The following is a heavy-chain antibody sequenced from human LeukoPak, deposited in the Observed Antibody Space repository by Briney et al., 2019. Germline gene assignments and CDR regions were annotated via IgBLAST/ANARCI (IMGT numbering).Heavy chain of an antibody. Sequence: ASVKVSCEASGYTFTSYGISWVRQAPGQGLEWMGWISAYNGNTNYAQKLQGRVTMTTDTSTSTAYMELRSLRSDDTAVYYCAREVSTYYYDSSGRSVDYWGQGTLVTVSS. J-gene: IGHJ4*02. V-gene: IGHV1-18*01. D-gene: IGHD3-22*01. CDR1: GYTFTSYG. CDR2: ISAYNGNT. CDR3: AREVSTYYYDSSGRSVDY.